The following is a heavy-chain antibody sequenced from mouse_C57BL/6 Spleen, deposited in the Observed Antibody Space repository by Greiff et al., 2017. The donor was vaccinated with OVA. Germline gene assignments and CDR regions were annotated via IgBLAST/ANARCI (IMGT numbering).Heavy chain of an antibody. CDR3: ARTGPRVYYFDY. CDR2: INPNNGGT. V-gene: IGHV1-26*01. Sequence: EVQLQQSGPELVKPGASVKISCKASGYTFTDYYMNWVKQSHGKSLEWIGDINPNNGGTSYNQKFKGKATLTVDKSSSTAYMELRSLTSEDSAVYYCARTGPRVYYFDYWGQGTTLTVSS. CDR1: GYTFTDYY. J-gene: IGHJ2*01. D-gene: IGHD3-3*01.